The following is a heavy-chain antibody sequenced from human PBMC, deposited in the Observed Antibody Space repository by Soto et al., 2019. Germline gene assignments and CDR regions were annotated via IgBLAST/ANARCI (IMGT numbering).Heavy chain of an antibody. CDR1: GFTFSSYA. Sequence: PGGSLRLSCSASGFTFSSYAMHWVRQAPGKGLEYVSAISSNGGSTYYADSVKGRFTISRDNSKNTLYLQMSSLRAEDTAVYYCVKGPYYYGSGSYYNIGDFYYYYGMDVWGQGTTVTVSS. CDR3: VKGPYYYGSGSYYNIGDFYYYYGMDV. D-gene: IGHD3-10*01. J-gene: IGHJ6*02. CDR2: ISSNGGST. V-gene: IGHV3-64D*08.